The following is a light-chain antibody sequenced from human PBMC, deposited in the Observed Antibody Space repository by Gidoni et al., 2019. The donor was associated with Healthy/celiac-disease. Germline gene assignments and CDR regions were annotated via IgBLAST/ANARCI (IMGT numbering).Light chain of an antibody. CDR2: ASS. V-gene: IGKV1-39*01. CDR3: QQSYSTPQT. J-gene: IGKJ1*01. CDR1: QSISSY. Sequence: DIQITQSPSSLSASVGDRVTITCRASQSISSYVNWYQQKPGKAHKLLIYASSSLQSGVPSRFSGSGSGTDFTLTISSLQPEDFATYYCQQSYSTPQTFGQGTKVEIK.